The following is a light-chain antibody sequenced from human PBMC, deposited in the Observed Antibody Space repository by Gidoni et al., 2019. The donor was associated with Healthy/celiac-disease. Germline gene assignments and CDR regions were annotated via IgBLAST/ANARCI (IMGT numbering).Light chain of an antibody. CDR3: SSYTSSSTLYV. Sequence: QSALTQPASVSWSPGQSITISCTGTSSDVGGYNYVSWYQQHPGKPPKLMIYDVSNRPSGVSNRFSGSKSGNTASLTISGLQAEDEADYYCSSYTSSSTLYVFGTGTKVTVL. CDR1: SSDVGGYNY. CDR2: DVS. J-gene: IGLJ1*01. V-gene: IGLV2-14*01.